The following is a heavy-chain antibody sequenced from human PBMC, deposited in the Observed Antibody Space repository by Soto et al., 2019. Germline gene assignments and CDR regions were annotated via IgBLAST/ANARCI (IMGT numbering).Heavy chain of an antibody. CDR1: GSTFRSHA. CDR2: IWYDGSNK. Sequence: QVQLVESGGGVVQPGSSWRLSCAAPGSTFRSHAMHGVGQAPGKGRGGVAVIWYDGSNKYYSDSVKGRFTISRDNSKNTLYLQMNSLRVEDTAVYYCAREGWNEERQDLDYWGQGTLVTVSS. V-gene: IGHV3-33*01. D-gene: IGHD1-1*01. J-gene: IGHJ4*02. CDR3: AREGWNEERQDLDY.